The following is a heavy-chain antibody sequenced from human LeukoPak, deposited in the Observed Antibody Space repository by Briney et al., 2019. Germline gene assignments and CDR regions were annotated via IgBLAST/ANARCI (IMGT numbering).Heavy chain of an antibody. Sequence: ASVTVSCKACGYTFSGYQVHWLRQAPGQGLEWMGRMNPSSGVTNYVQKAQGRVTMTRDTSINTPYLVLSALKSAATAVYYCASRAASVTLGYWGQGTLVTVSS. V-gene: IGHV1-2*06. J-gene: IGHJ4*02. CDR1: GYTFSGYQ. CDR3: ASRAASVTLGY. CDR2: MNPSSGVT. D-gene: IGHD2-15*01.